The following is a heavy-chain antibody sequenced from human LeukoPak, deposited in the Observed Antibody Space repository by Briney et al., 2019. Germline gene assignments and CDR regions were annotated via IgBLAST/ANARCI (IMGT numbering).Heavy chain of an antibody. J-gene: IGHJ6*02. CDR3: ARGLYCSSSTSCYDYGMDV. V-gene: IGHV1-69*13. Sequence: SVKVSCETSGGIFRSYGLNWVRQAPGQGLEWMGGFIPILGTPKYAQNLQGRVTITADESTSTGYMELSSLRYEDTAVYYCARGLYCSSSTSCYDYGMDVWGQGTTVTVSS. CDR1: GGIFRSYG. D-gene: IGHD2-2*01. CDR2: FIPILGTP.